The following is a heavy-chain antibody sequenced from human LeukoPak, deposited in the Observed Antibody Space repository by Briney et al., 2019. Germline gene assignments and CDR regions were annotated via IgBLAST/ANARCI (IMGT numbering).Heavy chain of an antibody. Sequence: SGTLSLTCAVSGVSISTGYWWSWVRQPPGERLEWIGEIHHSGSAAYNPSLKSRAIISVDKSKNQFSLNLNSVTAADTAVYYCVRNGDYSADYWGQGTLVTVSS. V-gene: IGHV4-4*02. D-gene: IGHD4-17*01. J-gene: IGHJ4*02. CDR2: IHHSGSA. CDR3: VRNGDYSADY. CDR1: GVSISTGYW.